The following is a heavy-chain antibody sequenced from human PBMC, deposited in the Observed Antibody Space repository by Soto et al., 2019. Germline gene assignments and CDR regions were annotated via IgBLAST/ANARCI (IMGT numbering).Heavy chain of an antibody. D-gene: IGHD5-18*01. J-gene: IGHJ4*02. Sequence: GGSLRLSCAASGFIFNNYAMTWVRQAPGKGLEWVSTVTASGGGTFYANSVKGRFTISRDNSRNTLHLQMSSLRVEDTALYYCAKALVPALTARFGYWGQGTLVTVSS. CDR1: GFIFNNYA. V-gene: IGHV3-23*01. CDR2: VTASGGGT. CDR3: AKALVPALTARFGY.